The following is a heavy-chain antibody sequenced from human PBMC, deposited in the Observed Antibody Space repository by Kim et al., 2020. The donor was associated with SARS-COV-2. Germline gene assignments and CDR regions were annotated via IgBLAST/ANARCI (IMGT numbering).Heavy chain of an antibody. J-gene: IGHJ5*02. V-gene: IGHV4-4*02. D-gene: IGHD3-10*01. Sequence: LKSRVTISVDKSKNQFSLRLSSVTAADTAVYYCARDTPLWFGSPKGWFDPWGQGTLVTVSS. CDR3: ARDTPLWFGSPKGWFDP.